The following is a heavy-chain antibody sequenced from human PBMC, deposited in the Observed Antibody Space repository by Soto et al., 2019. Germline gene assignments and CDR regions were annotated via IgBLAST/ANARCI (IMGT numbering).Heavy chain of an antibody. J-gene: IGHJ1*01. D-gene: IGHD3-22*01. CDR3: ARGSYYYDKSGLLH. V-gene: IGHV1-46*01. Sequence: QVQLVQSGAEVKKPGASVKVSCKASGYTFTSYYMHWVRQAPGQGLEWMGIINPSGGSTSYAQKFQGRGTMTRTTSTSTVDVELSSLRSEDRAVYYCARGSYYYDKSGLLHWGQGTLVTVSS. CDR1: GYTFTSYY. CDR2: INPSGGST.